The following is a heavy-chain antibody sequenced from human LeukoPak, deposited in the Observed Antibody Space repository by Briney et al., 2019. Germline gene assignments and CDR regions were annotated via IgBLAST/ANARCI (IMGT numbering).Heavy chain of an antibody. V-gene: IGHV3-23*01. J-gene: IGHJ4*02. CDR2: ISGRGDNT. Sequence: GGSLRLSCAASGFTFSNYVVSGVRQAPGKGLEWVSAISGRGDNTYYADSVRGRFTISRDNSKNTVSLQMESLRAEDTALYYCAKDYAVGSIDYWGQGTLVTVSS. CDR1: GFTFSNYV. CDR3: AKDYAVGSIDY. D-gene: IGHD3-16*01.